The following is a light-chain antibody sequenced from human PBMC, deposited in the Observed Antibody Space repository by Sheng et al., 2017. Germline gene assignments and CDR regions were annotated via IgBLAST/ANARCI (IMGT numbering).Light chain of an antibody. CDR2: NDD. CDR3: QIWDTRNGPLWV. CDR1: TIGRKS. V-gene: IGLV3-21*02. J-gene: IGLJ3*02. Sequence: SYELTQPPSVSVAPGQTAVISCAGDTIGRKSIHWYQQRPGQAPVLVVYNDDERPSGISERFSGSKSVNMASLTISGVEVGDEADYYCQIWDTRNGPLWVFGGGTKLTVL.